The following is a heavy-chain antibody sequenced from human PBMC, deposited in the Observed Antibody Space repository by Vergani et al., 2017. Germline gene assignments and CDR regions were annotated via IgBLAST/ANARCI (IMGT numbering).Heavy chain of an antibody. Sequence: QVQLQESGPGLVKPSQTLSLTCTVSGGSISSGGYYWSWIRQHPGKGLEWIGYIYYSGSTYYNPSLKSRVTISVDTSKNQFSLKLSSVTAADTAVYYCARGHCSSTSCYTGGWFDPWGQGILVTVSS. CDR1: GGSISSGGYY. CDR3: ARGHCSSTSCYTGGWFDP. V-gene: IGHV4-31*03. J-gene: IGHJ5*02. CDR2: IYYSGST. D-gene: IGHD2-2*02.